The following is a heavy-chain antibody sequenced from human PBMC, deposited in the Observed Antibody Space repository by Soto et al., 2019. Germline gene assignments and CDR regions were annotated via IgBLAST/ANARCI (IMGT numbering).Heavy chain of an antibody. V-gene: IGHV3-23*01. D-gene: IGHD1-1*01. Sequence: PGGSLRLSCAASGFTFSSYAMSWVRQAPGKGLEWVSAISGSGGSTYYADSVKGRFTISRDNSKNTLYLQMNSLRAEDTAVYYCAKDTPGTKRGLTPLFDPWGQGTLVTVSS. J-gene: IGHJ5*02. CDR3: AKDTPGTKRGLTPLFDP. CDR2: ISGSGGST. CDR1: GFTFSSYA.